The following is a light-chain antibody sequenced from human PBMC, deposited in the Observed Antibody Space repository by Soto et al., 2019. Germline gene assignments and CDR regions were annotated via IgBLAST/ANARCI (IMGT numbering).Light chain of an antibody. V-gene: IGLV2-14*01. CDR1: SXDIGDYDY. CDR3: KSYATGTTRV. CDR2: EVS. J-gene: IGLJ1*01. Sequence: QSVLTQPASVSGSPGQSITISCTGSSXDIGDYDYVSWYQQHPGKAPKVLISEVSNRPSGVSNRFSGSKSGNTASLTISGLQAEDEADYYCKSYATGTTRVFGTGTDVAVL.